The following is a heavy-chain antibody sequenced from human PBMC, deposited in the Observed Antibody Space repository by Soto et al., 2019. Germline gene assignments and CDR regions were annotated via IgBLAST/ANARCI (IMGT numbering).Heavy chain of an antibody. CDR1: GFTFSSYS. V-gene: IGHV3-21*01. J-gene: IGHJ4*02. Sequence: EVQLVESGGGLVKPGGSLGLFCAASGFTFSSYSMNWVRQAPGKGLEWVSSISSSSSYIYYADSVKGRFTISRDNTKNSPDLQMNSPRAEDTAVYYCARASLSSSTPRYSGQGTLVTDTS. D-gene: IGHD6-13*01. CDR3: ARASLSSSTPRY. CDR2: ISSSSSYI.